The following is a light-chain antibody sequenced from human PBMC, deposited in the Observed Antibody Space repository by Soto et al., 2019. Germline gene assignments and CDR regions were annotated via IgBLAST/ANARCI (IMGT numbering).Light chain of an antibody. Sequence: DIVMTQSPDSLAVSLGERVTINCKSSQSGLSSSNNKNYLAWYQQKPGQPPKLLIHWASTRESGVPDRFSGSGAGTDFTLTISSLQAEDVAVYYCQQYYRTRTFGQGTKLEIK. CDR3: QQYYRTRT. CDR1: QSGLSSSNNKNY. J-gene: IGKJ2*01. V-gene: IGKV4-1*01. CDR2: WAS.